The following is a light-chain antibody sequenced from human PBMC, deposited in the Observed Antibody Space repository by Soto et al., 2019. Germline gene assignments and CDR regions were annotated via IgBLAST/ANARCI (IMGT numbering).Light chain of an antibody. J-gene: IGKJ1*01. CDR3: QHSGA. V-gene: IGKV3-20*01. Sequence: ELVLTQSPGTLSLSPVERATLSCRASQSVSSSYLAWYQQKRGQAPRLLIYGASSRATGIPDRFSGSGSETDYTLTINRLEPEDFAVYYCQHSGAFGQGTKVDIK. CDR2: GAS. CDR1: QSVSSSY.